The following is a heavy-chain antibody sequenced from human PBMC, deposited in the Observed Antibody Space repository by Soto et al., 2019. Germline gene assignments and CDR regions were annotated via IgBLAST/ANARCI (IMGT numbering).Heavy chain of an antibody. CDR1: GAPFRDYY. Sequence: PSDTLSLTFAVYGAPFRDYYWSRIRQPQGTGLESMGGINHSGSTNYNPSLKSRVTISVDTSKNQFSLKLSSVTAADTAVYYCARGSTMVRGPSRYWGQG. V-gene: IGHV4-34*01. CDR3: ARGSTMVRGPSRY. CDR2: INHSGST. D-gene: IGHD3-10*01. J-gene: IGHJ4*02.